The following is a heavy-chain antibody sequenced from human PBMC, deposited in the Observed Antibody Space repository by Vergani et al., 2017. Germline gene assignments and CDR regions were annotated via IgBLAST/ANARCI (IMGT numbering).Heavy chain of an antibody. Sequence: EVQLVESGGGLVQPGGSLRLSCAASGFTFSSYWMSWVRQAPGKGLEWVANIKQDGSEKYYVDSVKGRFTLSRDNAKNSLYLQMNSLRAEDTAGYYCASLAALRLFDPWGQGTLVSVSS. CDR3: ASLAALRLFDP. V-gene: IGHV3-7*01. CDR2: IKQDGSEK. CDR1: GFTFSSYW. J-gene: IGHJ5*02. D-gene: IGHD6-6*01.